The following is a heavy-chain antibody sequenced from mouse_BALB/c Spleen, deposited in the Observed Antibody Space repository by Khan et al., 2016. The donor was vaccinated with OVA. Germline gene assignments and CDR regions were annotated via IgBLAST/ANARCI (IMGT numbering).Heavy chain of an antibody. J-gene: IGHJ3*01. D-gene: IGHD1-1*01. V-gene: IGHV2-4*02. CDR2: IWSGGST. CDR1: DFSLTNYG. CDR3: ARRDYGSSYGFAY. Sequence: VQLQESGPGLVQPSQRLSITCTVSDFSLTNYGVHWVRQSPGQGLEWLGVIWSGGSTDYNVAFISRLSITKDNSKSQVFFKMNSLQVDDTAIYYCARRDYGSSYGFAYWGQGTLVTVSA.